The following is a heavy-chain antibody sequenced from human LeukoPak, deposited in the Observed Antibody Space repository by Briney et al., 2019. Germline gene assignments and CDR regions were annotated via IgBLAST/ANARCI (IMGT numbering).Heavy chain of an antibody. CDR1: GFSLTTTGVG. V-gene: IGHV2-5*02. D-gene: IGHD6-19*01. Sequence: ESGPTLVNPTQTLTLTCTFSGFSLTTTGVGVGWIRQPSGKALEWLALIYWDDVERYSPSLKTKLTITKDISKNQVVLTMSNMDSADTGTYYCAHRRRYTTGWAPFDHWGQGTLVTVSS. CDR3: AHRRRYTTGWAPFDH. CDR2: IYWDDVE. J-gene: IGHJ4*02.